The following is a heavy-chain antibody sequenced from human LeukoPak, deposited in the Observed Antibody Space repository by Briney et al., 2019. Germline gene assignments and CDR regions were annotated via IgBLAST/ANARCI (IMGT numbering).Heavy chain of an antibody. CDR2: IYYSGSI. CDR3: ARRPGGVVVPAARGGAFDI. J-gene: IGHJ3*02. CDR1: GGSISSYY. Sequence: SETLSLTCTVSGGSISSYYWSWIRQPPGKGLEWIGYIYYSGSINYNPSLKSRVTISVDTPKNQFSLKLSSVTAADTAVYYCARRPGGVVVPAARGGAFDIWGQGTMVTVSS. V-gene: IGHV4-59*08. D-gene: IGHD2-2*01.